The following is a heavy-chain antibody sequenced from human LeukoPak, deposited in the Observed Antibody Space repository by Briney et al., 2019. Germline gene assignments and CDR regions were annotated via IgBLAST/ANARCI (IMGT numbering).Heavy chain of an antibody. J-gene: IGHJ6*02. CDR3: AREGI. Sequence: PGGSLRLSCTASGFTFSSYWMSWVRQTPGKGLEWVANIKQDGHERFYVDSVRGRFTISRDNAKNSLYLEMNRLTADDTAVYYCAREGIWGQGTTVTVSS. CDR1: GFTFSSYW. CDR2: IKQDGHER. V-gene: IGHV3-7*03.